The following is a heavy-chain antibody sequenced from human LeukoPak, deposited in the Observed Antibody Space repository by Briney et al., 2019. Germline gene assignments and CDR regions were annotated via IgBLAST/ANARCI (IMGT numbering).Heavy chain of an antibody. Sequence: ASVKVSCKASGYTFTSYYMHWVRQAPGQGLEWMGIINARGGSTSYAQKFQGRVTMTRDTSTSTVYMEVSSLRPEDTAVYYCARPTSIIPASNVYYYYYAMDVWGQGTTVTVSS. CDR2: INARGGST. CDR1: GYTFTSYY. J-gene: IGHJ6*02. V-gene: IGHV1-46*01. D-gene: IGHD2-2*01. CDR3: ARPTSIIPASNVYYYYYAMDV.